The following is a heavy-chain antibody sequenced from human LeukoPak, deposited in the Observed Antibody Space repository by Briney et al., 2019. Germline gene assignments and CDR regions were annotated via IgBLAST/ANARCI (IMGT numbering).Heavy chain of an antibody. CDR1: GFTFSSYS. CDR2: ISSSSSYI. D-gene: IGHD5-12*01. CDR3: ARVKEASAFDI. J-gene: IGHJ3*02. V-gene: IGHV3-21*01. Sequence: PGGSLRLSCAASGFTFSSYSMNWVRQAPGKGLEWVSSISSSSSYIYYADSLKGRFTISRDNAENSLYLQMNSLRAEDTAVYYCARVKEASAFDIWGQGTMVTVSS.